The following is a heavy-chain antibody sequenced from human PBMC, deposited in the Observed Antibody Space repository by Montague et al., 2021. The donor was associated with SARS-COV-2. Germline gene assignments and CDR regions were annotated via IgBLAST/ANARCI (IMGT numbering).Heavy chain of an antibody. CDR2: TYYRSEWYS. D-gene: IGHD2-15*01. J-gene: IGHJ4*02. CDR1: GDSVSTNSGT. CDR3: ARAESGSCGDGNCYQYFFNY. Sequence: CAISGDSVSTNSGTWNWVRLSPSRGLEWLGRTYYRSEWYSDYSVSVKSRISISPDTSKNQFSLQLNSVTPEDPAVYYCARAESGSCGDGNCYQYFFNYWGQGTLVTVSS. V-gene: IGHV6-1*01.